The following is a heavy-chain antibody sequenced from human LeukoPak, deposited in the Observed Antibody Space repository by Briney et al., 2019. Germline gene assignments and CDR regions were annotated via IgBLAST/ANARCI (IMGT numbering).Heavy chain of an antibody. V-gene: IGHV3-7*01. CDR1: GFTFSSYW. CDR3: ARTYYYDSSGPVY. Sequence: GGSLRLSCAASGFTFSSYWMSWVRQAPGKGLEWVANIKQDGSEKYYVDSVKGRFTISRDNAKNSLYLQMNSLRAEDTAVHYCARTYYYDSSGPVYWGRGTLVTVSS. J-gene: IGHJ4*02. D-gene: IGHD3-22*01. CDR2: IKQDGSEK.